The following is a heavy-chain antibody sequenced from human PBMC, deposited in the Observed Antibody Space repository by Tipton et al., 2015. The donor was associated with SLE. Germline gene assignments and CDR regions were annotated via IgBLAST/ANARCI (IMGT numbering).Heavy chain of an antibody. CDR1: GFTFSSYA. V-gene: IGHV3-64*04. CDR3: AKDCGGFCLAN. D-gene: IGHD3-9*01. Sequence: SLRLSCSASGFTFSSYAMHWVRQAPGKGLEYVSAISSNGGSTYYVDSVKGRFTISRDNSKNTLYLQMNSLRAEDTAVYYCAKDCGGFCLANWGQGTLVTVSS. J-gene: IGHJ4*02. CDR2: ISSNGGST.